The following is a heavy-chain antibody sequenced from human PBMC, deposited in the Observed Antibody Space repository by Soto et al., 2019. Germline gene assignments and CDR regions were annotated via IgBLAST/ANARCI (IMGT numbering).Heavy chain of an antibody. CDR3: AKGPWYSSGWYDF. Sequence: VGSLRLSCAASGFTFSSYAMSWVRQAPGKGLEWVSAISGSGGSTYYADSVKGRFTISRDNSKNTLYLQMNSLRAEDTAVYYCAKGPWYSSGWYDFWGRGTLVTVSS. J-gene: IGHJ2*01. D-gene: IGHD6-19*01. CDR1: GFTFSSYA. CDR2: ISGSGGST. V-gene: IGHV3-23*01.